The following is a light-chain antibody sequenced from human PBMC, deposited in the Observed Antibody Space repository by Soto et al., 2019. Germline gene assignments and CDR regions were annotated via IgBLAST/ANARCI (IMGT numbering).Light chain of an antibody. CDR1: QSLVYSDGNTY. J-gene: IGKJ1*01. V-gene: IGKV2-24*01. CDR2: QVF. Sequence: DVVLTQTPLSSPVTLGQPASISCRSSQSLVYSDGNTYLSWLQQRPGQPPRLLIYQVFNRFSGVPDRFSGSGAGTDFTLKISRVEAEDVGVYYCMQFAVFPRTFGQGTRVEI. CDR3: MQFAVFPRT.